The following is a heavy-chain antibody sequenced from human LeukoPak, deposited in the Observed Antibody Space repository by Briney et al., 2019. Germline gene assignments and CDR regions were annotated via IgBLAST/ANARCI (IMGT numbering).Heavy chain of an antibody. Sequence: SETLSLTCTVSGGSISSYYWSWIRQPPGKGLVWIGYIYYSGSTNYNPSLKSRVTISVDTSKNQFSLKLSSVTAADTAVYYCARGSSIAAAVDYWGQGTLVTVSS. D-gene: IGHD6-13*01. V-gene: IGHV4-59*01. CDR3: ARGSSIAAAVDY. CDR1: GGSISSYY. CDR2: IYYSGST. J-gene: IGHJ4*02.